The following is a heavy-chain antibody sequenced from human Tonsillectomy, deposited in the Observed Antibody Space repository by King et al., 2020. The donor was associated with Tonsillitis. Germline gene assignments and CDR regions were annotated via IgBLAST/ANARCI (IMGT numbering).Heavy chain of an antibody. CDR2: IAYDASYE. CDR3: AKDGVGLSDRYFDL. D-gene: IGHD2-8*01. J-gene: IGHJ2*01. CDR1: GFTFGNYG. V-gene: IGHV3-30*18. Sequence: GQLVQSGGGVVQPGTSLRLSCAASGFTFGNYGMHWVRQAPGKGLEWVALIAYDASYENYADSVKGRFTISRDNSKNTLYLEMNSLRVEDTAVYYCAKDGVGLSDRYFDLWGRGTLVTVSS.